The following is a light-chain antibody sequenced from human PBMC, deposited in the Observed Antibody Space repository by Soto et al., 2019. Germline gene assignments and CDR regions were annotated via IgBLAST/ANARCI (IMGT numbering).Light chain of an antibody. CDR2: KAS. V-gene: IGKV1-5*03. CDR1: QTISSW. Sequence: DIQMTQSPSTLSGSVGDRVTITCRASQTISSWLAWYQQKPGKAPKLLIYKASTLKRGVPSRFSGSGSGTEFPLTIRSLQPDDFATYYCQHYNSYSEAFGQGTKVDIK. J-gene: IGKJ1*01. CDR3: QHYNSYSEA.